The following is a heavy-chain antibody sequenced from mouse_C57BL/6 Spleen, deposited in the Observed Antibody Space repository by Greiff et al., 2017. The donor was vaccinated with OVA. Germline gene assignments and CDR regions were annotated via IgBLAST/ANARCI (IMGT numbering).Heavy chain of an antibody. Sequence: VQLQQSGAELMKPGASVKLSCKATGYTFTGYWMEWVKQRPGHGLEWVGEILPGSGSTYYHEKVKGKATFTGDTATNTAYMQLSSLTTEDTAIYYCAALITTVGTYYAMDYWGQGTSVTVSS. CDR2: ILPGSGST. CDR1: GYTFTGYW. V-gene: IGHV1-9*01. J-gene: IGHJ4*01. CDR3: AALITTVGTYYAMDY. D-gene: IGHD1-1*01.